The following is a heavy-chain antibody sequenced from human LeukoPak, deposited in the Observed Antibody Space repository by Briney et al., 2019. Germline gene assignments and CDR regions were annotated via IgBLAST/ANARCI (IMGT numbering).Heavy chain of an antibody. J-gene: IGHJ6*02. D-gene: IGHD4-23*01. CDR3: AREWTSTVVTSRGMDV. CDR1: GFTFSSYA. CDR2: ISYDGSNK. V-gene: IGHV3-30-3*01. Sequence: PGGSLKPSCAASGFTFSSYAMHWVRQAPGKGLEWVAVISYDGSNKYYADSVKGRFTISRDNSKNTLYLQMNSLRAEDTAVYYCAREWTSTVVTSRGMDVWGQGTTVTVSS.